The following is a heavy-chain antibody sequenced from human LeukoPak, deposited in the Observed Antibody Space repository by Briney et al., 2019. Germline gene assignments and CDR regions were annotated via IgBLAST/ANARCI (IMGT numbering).Heavy chain of an antibody. CDR2: INHSGST. CDR1: GGSFSGYY. CDR3: ARAYGDYGGAGLNFDY. D-gene: IGHD4-17*01. V-gene: IGHV4-34*01. Sequence: SETLSLTCAVYGGSFSGYYWSWIRQPPGKGLEWIGEINHSGSTNYNPSLKSRVTISVDTSKNQFSLKLSSVTAADTAVYYCARAYGDYGGAGLNFDYWGQGTLVTVSS. J-gene: IGHJ4*02.